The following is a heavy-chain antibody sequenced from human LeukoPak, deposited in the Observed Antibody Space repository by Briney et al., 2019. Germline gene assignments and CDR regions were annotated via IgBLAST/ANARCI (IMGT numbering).Heavy chain of an antibody. CDR1: GGSISSYY. V-gene: IGHV4-59*08. CDR3: ARWSGSVTARNYYYYMDV. CDR2: IYYSGST. D-gene: IGHD6-6*01. J-gene: IGHJ6*03. Sequence: PSETLSLTCTVSGGSISSYYWSWIRQPPGKGLEWIGYIYYSGSTNYNPSLKSRVTISVDTSKNQFSLNLSSVTAADTAVYYCARWSGSVTARNYYYYMDVWGEGTTVTVSS.